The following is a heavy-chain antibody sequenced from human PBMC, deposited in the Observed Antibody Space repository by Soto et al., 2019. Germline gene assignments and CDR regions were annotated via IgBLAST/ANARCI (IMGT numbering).Heavy chain of an antibody. Sequence: QVQLVQSGAEVKKPGSSVKVSCKASGGTFSSYAISWVRQAPGQGLEWMGGIIPIFGTANYAQKFQGRVTITADESTSTAYMELSSLRSEDTAVYYCAREAERSSVVVPAAIIFFGMDVWGQGTTVTVSS. J-gene: IGHJ6*02. CDR3: AREAERSSVVVPAAIIFFGMDV. CDR1: GGTFSSYA. CDR2: IIPIFGTA. V-gene: IGHV1-69*01. D-gene: IGHD2-2*02.